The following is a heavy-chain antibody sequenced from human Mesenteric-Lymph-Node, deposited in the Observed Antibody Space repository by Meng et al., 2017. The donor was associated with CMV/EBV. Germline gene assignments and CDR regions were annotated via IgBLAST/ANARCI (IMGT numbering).Heavy chain of an antibody. CDR2: RYSSGTT. J-gene: IGHJ5*02. CDR3: ARDPSPLGWFDP. Sequence: SETLSLTCTVSSDSISSSRFYWGWIRQPPGKGLEWIGTRYSSGTTYYNPSLKSRVTISVDTSKNQFSLKLSSVTAADTAVYYCARDPSPLGWFDPWGQGTLVTVSS. D-gene: IGHD3-10*01. V-gene: IGHV4-39*07. CDR1: SDSISSSRFY.